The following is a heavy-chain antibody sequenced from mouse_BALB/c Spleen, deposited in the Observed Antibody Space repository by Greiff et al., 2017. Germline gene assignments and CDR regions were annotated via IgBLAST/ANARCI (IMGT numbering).Heavy chain of an antibody. J-gene: IGHJ2*02. CDR3: ARDYYGSSKDY. Sequence: VQLQQSGAELARPGASVKLSCKASGYTFTSYWMQWVKQRPGQGLEWIGAIYPGDGDTRYTQKFKGKATLTADKSSSTAYMQLSSLASEDSAVYYCARDYYGSSKDYWGQGTSVTVSS. D-gene: IGHD1-1*01. CDR2: IYPGDGDT. V-gene: IGHV1-87*01. CDR1: GYTFTSYW.